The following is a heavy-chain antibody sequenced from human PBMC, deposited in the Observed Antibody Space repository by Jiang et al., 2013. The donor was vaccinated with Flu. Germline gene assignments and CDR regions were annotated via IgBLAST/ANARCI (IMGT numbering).Heavy chain of an antibody. D-gene: IGHD3-10*01. CDR3: ANLFYIFDY. CDR1: GFTFSSYG. V-gene: IGHV3-30*18. J-gene: IGHJ4*02. CDR2: ISYDGSNK. Sequence: VQLLESGGGVVQPGRSLRLSCAASGFTFSSYGMHWVRQAPGKGLEWVAVISYDGSNKYYADSVKGRFTIPRDNSKNTLYLQMNSLRAEDTAVYYCANLFYIFDYWGQGTLVTVSS.